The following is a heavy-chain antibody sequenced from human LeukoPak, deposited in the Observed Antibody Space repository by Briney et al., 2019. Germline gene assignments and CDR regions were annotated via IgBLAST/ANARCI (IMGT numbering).Heavy chain of an antibody. D-gene: IGHD3-16*01. V-gene: IGHV1-8*02. CDR3: ARILARRGQPLGY. Sequence: GASVKVSCKASGYTFTSYDINWVRQATGQGLEWMGWMNPNSGNTGYAQKFQGRVTMTRNTSISTAYMELSSLRSEDTAVYYCARILARRGQPLGYWGQGTLVTVSS. CDR1: GYTFTSYD. J-gene: IGHJ4*02. CDR2: MNPNSGNT.